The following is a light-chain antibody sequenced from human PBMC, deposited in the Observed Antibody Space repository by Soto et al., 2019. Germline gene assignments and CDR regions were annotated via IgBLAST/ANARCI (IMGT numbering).Light chain of an antibody. CDR3: QQYCSSPPLT. Sequence: EIVLTQSPGTLSLSPGERATLSCRASQSVSSSYLAWYQHKPGQAPRLLIYGASSMATGIPDRFSGSGSVTDSTFTISRLEPEDFAVYYCQQYCSSPPLTFGGGTKVEIK. V-gene: IGKV3-20*01. CDR2: GAS. J-gene: IGKJ4*01. CDR1: QSVSSSY.